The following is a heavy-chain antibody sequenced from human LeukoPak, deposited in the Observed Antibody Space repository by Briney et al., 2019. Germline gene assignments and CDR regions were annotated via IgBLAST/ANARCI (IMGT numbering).Heavy chain of an antibody. CDR2: IYYSGST. CDR1: GGSISSSSYY. J-gene: IGHJ4*02. V-gene: IGHV4-39*07. CDR3: ARVVVTAIPLDY. D-gene: IGHD2-21*02. Sequence: PSETLSLTCTVSGGSISSSSYYWGWIRQPPGTGLEWIGSIYYSGSTYYNPSLKSRVTISVDTSKNQFSLKLSSVTAADTAVYYCARVVVTAIPLDYWGQGTLVTVSS.